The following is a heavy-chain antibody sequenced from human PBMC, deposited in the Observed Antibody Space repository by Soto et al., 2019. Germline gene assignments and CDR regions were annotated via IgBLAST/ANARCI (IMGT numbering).Heavy chain of an antibody. J-gene: IGHJ4*02. CDR2: ISRSSSTI. Sequence: EVQLVESGGGLVQPGGSLRLSCVASGFTLSRYSMNWVRQAPGKGLEWVSYISRSSSTIYYADSVKGRFTISRDNAENSLYLQRNSLRAQATAVHCCARDRAGGIPDYWGQGTRVTVSS. CDR3: ARDRAGGIPDY. D-gene: IGHD3-10*01. CDR1: GFTLSRYS. V-gene: IGHV3-48*01.